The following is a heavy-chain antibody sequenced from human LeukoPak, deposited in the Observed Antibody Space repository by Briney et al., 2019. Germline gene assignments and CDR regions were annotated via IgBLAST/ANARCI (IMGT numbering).Heavy chain of an antibody. V-gene: IGHV3-23*01. Sequence: GGSLRLSCAASGFTFSSYAMGWVRQAPGKGLEWISAISGSGGSTYYADSVKGRFTISRDNSKNTLYLQMNSLRAEDTAVYYCAKYMIVVVISAFDIWGQGTMVTVSS. CDR2: ISGSGGST. D-gene: IGHD3-22*01. CDR3: AKYMIVVVISAFDI. CDR1: GFTFSSYA. J-gene: IGHJ3*02.